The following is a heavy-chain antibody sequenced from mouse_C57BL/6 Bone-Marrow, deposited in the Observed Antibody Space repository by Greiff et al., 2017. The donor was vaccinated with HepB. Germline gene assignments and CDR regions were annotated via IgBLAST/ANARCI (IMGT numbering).Heavy chain of an antibody. Sequence: DVQLQESGPGLVKPSPSLSLTCSVSGYSFTSCYYWNWIRQFPGNKLECMGYISYDGSNNYNPSLKNRISITRDTSKNQLFLKLNSVTTEDTATYYCAGDVGDYDPGYGMDYWGQGTSGTVSA. CDR3: AGDVGDYDPGYGMDY. D-gene: IGHD2-4*01. CDR2: ISYDGSN. CDR1: GYSFTSCYY. V-gene: IGHV3-6*01. J-gene: IGHJ4*01.